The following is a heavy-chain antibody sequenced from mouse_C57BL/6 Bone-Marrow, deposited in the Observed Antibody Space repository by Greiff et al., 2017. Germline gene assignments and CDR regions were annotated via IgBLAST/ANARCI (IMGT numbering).Heavy chain of an antibody. Sequence: EVMLVESGGGLVKPGGSLKLSCAASGFTFSDYGMHWVRQAPEKGLEWVAYISSGSSTIYYADTVKGRFTISRDNAKNTLFLQMTSLRSEDTAMYYCATNYDGYYGYAMDYWGQGTSVTVSS. CDR2: ISSGSSTI. CDR1: GFTFSDYG. CDR3: ATNYDGYYGYAMDY. D-gene: IGHD2-3*01. J-gene: IGHJ4*01. V-gene: IGHV5-17*01.